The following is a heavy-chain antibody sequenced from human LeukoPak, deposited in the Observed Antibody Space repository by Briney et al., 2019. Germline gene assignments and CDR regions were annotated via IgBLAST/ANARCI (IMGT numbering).Heavy chain of an antibody. Sequence: ASVKVSCKASGYTFSSYGISWVRQAPGQGLEWMGWINVYNGDTKYAQNVQGRVPMTTDTSTSTAYMDLRSLRSDDTAVYYCARTRGSVHLDYWGQGTLVTVSS. CDR3: ARTRGSVHLDY. J-gene: IGHJ4*02. CDR1: GYTFSSYG. CDR2: INVYNGDT. V-gene: IGHV1-18*01. D-gene: IGHD1-26*01.